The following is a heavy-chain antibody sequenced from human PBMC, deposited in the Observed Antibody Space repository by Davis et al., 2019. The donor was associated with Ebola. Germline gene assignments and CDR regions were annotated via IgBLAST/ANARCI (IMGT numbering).Heavy chain of an antibody. CDR3: ARDNGAFDY. CDR1: GGSFSGYY. Sequence: PSETLSLTCAVYGGSFSGYYWSWIRQPPGKGLEWIGYIYYSGSTNYNPSLKSRVTISVDTSKNQFSLKLSSVTAADTAVYYCARDNGAFDYWGQGTLVTVSS. CDR2: IYYSGST. D-gene: IGHD2-8*01. J-gene: IGHJ4*02. V-gene: IGHV4-59*01.